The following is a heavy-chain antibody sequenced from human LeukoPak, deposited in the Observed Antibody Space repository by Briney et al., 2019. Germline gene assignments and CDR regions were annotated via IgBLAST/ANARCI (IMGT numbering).Heavy chain of an antibody. CDR1: GYTFTSYG. Sequence: ASVKVSCKASGYTFTSYGISWVRQAPGQGLEWMGWISAYNGNANYAQKLQGGVTMTTDTSTSTAYMELRSLRSDDTAVYYCARDNYDILTGYQFDYWGQGTLVTASS. CDR2: ISAYNGNA. V-gene: IGHV1-18*01. D-gene: IGHD3-9*01. CDR3: ARDNYDILTGYQFDY. J-gene: IGHJ4*02.